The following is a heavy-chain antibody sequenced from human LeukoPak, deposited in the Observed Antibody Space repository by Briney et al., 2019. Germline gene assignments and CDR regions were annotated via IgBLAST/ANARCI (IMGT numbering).Heavy chain of an antibody. CDR2: ISYDGSNE. D-gene: IGHD5-18*01. CDR1: GFTFTSYA. CDR3: ARDAGYVDTAIDY. Sequence: PGGSLRLSCAASGFTFTSYAMHWVRQAPGKGLEWVAVISYDGSNEYYADYVKGRFTISRDNSKNTLYLQMNSLRAEDTAVYYCARDAGYVDTAIDYWGQGTLVTVSS. J-gene: IGHJ4*02. V-gene: IGHV3-30*01.